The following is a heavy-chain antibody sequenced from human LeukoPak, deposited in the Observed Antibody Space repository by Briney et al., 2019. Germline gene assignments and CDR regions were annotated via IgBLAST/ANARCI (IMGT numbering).Heavy chain of an antibody. CDR3: ARVSRLWWARDI. Sequence: SETLSLTCSVSGGSISGYYWSWIRQPPGKGLEWIGEINHSGSTNYNPSLKSRVNISVDTSRNQFSLKLSSVTAADTAVYYCARVSRLWWARDIWGQGTMVTVSS. CDR1: GGSISGYY. V-gene: IGHV4-34*01. J-gene: IGHJ3*02. D-gene: IGHD2-21*01. CDR2: INHSGST.